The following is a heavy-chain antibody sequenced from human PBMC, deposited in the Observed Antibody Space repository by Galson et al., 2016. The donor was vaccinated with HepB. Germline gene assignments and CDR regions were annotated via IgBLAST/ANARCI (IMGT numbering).Heavy chain of an antibody. CDR3: ARESDYFGSGKADY. CDR2: ISPYNSNT. CDR1: GYNFTNHG. J-gene: IGHJ4*02. V-gene: IGHV1-18*01. D-gene: IGHD3-10*01. Sequence: SVKVSCKASGYNFTNHGFSWVRQAPGQGLEWMGWISPYNSNTNFAQRLQGRVSMTTDISRRTVSVELRSLTSDDTAIYYCARESDYFGSGKADYWGQGTLVTVSS.